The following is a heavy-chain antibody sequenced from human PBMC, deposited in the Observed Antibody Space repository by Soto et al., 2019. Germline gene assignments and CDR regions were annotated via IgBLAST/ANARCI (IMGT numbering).Heavy chain of an antibody. Sequence: ASVKVSCKASGYTFSGFYMHWVRQAPGQGLEWMGWINPNSGGTKSAEKFQGRVTMTRDTSISTAYMELSRLTSDDTAVYYCASAAVTGTAGLDFWGQGTQVTYPQ. J-gene: IGHJ4*02. CDR1: GYTFSGFY. D-gene: IGHD6-19*01. CDR3: ASAAVTGTAGLDF. CDR2: INPNSGGT. V-gene: IGHV1-2*02.